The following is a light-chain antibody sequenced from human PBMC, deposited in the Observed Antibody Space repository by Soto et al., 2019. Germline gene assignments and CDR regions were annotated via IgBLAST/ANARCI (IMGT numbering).Light chain of an antibody. Sequence: DIQMTQSPSSLSASVGDRVTITCRASQGISNYLAWYQQKPGKVPKLLIYAASTLQSGVPSRFSGSGSGTDFTLSISSLQTDDVATYYCQKYNSAPQTFGPGTKVDIK. CDR1: QGISNY. CDR3: QKYNSAPQT. CDR2: AAS. V-gene: IGKV1-27*01. J-gene: IGKJ3*01.